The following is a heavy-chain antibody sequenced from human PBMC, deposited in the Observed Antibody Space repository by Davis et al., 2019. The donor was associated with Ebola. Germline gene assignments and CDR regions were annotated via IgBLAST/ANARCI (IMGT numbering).Heavy chain of an antibody. Sequence: SETLSLTCAVSGGSISSGGYSWSWIRQPPGKGLEWIGYIYHSGSTNYNPSLKSRVTISVDTSKNQFSLKLSSVTAADTAVYYCASTNPGYSSSWYGYWGQGTLVTVSS. CDR1: GGSISSGGYS. D-gene: IGHD6-13*01. CDR2: IYHSGST. J-gene: IGHJ4*02. V-gene: IGHV4-30-2*01. CDR3: ASTNPGYSSSWYGY.